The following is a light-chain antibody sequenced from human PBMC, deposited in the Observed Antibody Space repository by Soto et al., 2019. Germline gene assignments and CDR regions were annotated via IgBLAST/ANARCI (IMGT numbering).Light chain of an antibody. CDR2: SNN. V-gene: IGLV1-44*01. Sequence: QSVLTQPPSASGTPGQRVTISCSGSSSNIGSNTVNWYQQLPGTAPKLLIYSNNQRPSGVPDRFSGSKSGTSASLAISGLQSEDEADYYCQSYDSSLSGSNWVFGGGTKVTVL. CDR1: SSNIGSNT. J-gene: IGLJ3*02. CDR3: QSYDSSLSGSNWV.